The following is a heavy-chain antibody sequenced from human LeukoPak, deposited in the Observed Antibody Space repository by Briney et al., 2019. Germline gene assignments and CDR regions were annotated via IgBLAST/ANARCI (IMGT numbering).Heavy chain of an antibody. J-gene: IGHJ4*02. Sequence: GSLRLSCAASGFTFSSYAMSWVRHAPGKGLEWVSAISGSGGSTYYADSVKGRFTISRDNSKNTLYLQMNSLRAEDTAVYYCAKDPENGYYDSSGLSYYFDYWGQGTLVTVSS. CDR3: AKDPENGYYDSSGLSYYFDY. V-gene: IGHV3-23*01. CDR2: ISGSGGST. CDR1: GFTFSSYA. D-gene: IGHD3-22*01.